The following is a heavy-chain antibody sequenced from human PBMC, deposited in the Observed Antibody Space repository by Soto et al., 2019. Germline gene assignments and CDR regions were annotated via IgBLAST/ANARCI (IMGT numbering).Heavy chain of an antibody. Sequence: PGGSLRLSCAASGFTFSSYAMTWVRQAPGKGLEWVSAIVVSGGSTYYADSVKGRFTISRDNSKNTLYLQMNSLRAEDTAVYYCARDAVYDYVSGQTYYFDYWGQATLVTVSS. J-gene: IGHJ4*02. V-gene: IGHV3-23*01. CDR2: IVVSGGST. D-gene: IGHD3-16*01. CDR3: ARDAVYDYVSGQTYYFDY. CDR1: GFTFSSYA.